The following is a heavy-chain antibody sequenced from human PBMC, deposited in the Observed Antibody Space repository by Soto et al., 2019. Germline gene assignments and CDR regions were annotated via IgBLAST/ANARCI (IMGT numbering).Heavy chain of an antibody. D-gene: IGHD5-18*01. Sequence: ASVKVSCKASGYSFTNNDVSWVRQATGQGLEWMGWMNPGSGDTGYAQKFQGRVTMTRNISIATAYMELSSLRADDTAIYYCARMASFGSLNWFDPWGQGTLVTVSS. CDR2: MNPGSGDT. CDR3: ARMASFGSLNWFDP. CDR1: GYSFTNND. V-gene: IGHV1-8*01. J-gene: IGHJ5*02.